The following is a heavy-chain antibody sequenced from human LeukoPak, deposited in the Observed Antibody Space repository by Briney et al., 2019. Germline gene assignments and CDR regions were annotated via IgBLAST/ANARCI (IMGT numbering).Heavy chain of an antibody. D-gene: IGHD6-6*01. Sequence: ASVKVSCKASGYTFTGYYMHWVRQAPGQGREWMGWINPNSGGTNYAQKFQGRVTMTRDTSISTAYMELSRLRSDDTAVYYCARDLDSSSSWPFMGYXYMDVWGXGTTVTVS. CDR2: INPNSGGT. V-gene: IGHV1-2*02. CDR3: ARDLDSSSSWPFMGYXYMDV. CDR1: GYTFTGYY. J-gene: IGHJ6*03.